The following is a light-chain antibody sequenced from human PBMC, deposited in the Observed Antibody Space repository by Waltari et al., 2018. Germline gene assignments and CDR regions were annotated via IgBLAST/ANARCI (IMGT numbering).Light chain of an antibody. J-gene: IGLJ2*01. CDR2: DVS. Sequence: QSALTQPASVPGSPGQSITISCTGTSSDVGGYHYVSWYQQHPGKAPKLMIYDVSNRPSGVSNRFSGSKSGNTAALTISGLQAEDEADYYCSAYTSSTVVFGGGTKLTVL. CDR3: SAYTSSTVV. CDR1: SSDVGGYHY. V-gene: IGLV2-14*03.